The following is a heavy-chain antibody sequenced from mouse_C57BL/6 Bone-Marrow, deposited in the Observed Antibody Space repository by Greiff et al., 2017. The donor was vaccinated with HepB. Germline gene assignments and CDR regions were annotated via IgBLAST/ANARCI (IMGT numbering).Heavy chain of an antibody. V-gene: IGHV1-82*01. CDR2: IYPGDGDS. CDR3: AELAWFAY. D-gene: IGHD4-1*01. Sequence: VQLQQSGPELVKPGASVKISCKASGYAFSSSWMNWVKQRPGKGLEWIGRIYPGDGDSNYNGKFKGKATLTADKSSSTAYMQLSSLTSEDSAVYFCAELAWFAYWGQGTLVTVSA. CDR1: GYAFSSSW. J-gene: IGHJ3*01.